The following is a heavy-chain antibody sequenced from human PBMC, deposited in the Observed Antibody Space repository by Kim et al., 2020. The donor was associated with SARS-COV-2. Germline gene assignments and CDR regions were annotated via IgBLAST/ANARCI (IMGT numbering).Heavy chain of an antibody. CDR1: GFTFSRTW. D-gene: IGHD3-16*01. CDR3: AKVGVDWYFDL. V-gene: IGHV3-74*01. CDR2: INTDGSSI. J-gene: IGHJ2*01. Sequence: GGSLRLSCAASGFTFSRTWMYWVRQAPGKGQVWISRINTDGSSITYADSVKGRFTISRDNAKNTLHLQMNTLTAEDTAVYYCAKVGVDWYFDLWGRGTLVTVSS.